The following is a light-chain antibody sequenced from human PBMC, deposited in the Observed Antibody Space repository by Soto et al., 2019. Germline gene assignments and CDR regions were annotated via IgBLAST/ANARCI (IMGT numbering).Light chain of an antibody. Sequence: EIVLTQSPGTLSLSPGEGATLSCRASQSVSSTYLAWYQQKPGQAPRLLMYGASSRATGIPDRFSDSGSGTDFTLSISRLEPEDFAVYYCQQYGISPITFGQGTRLEIK. CDR1: QSVSSTY. J-gene: IGKJ5*01. CDR3: QQYGISPIT. V-gene: IGKV3-20*01. CDR2: GAS.